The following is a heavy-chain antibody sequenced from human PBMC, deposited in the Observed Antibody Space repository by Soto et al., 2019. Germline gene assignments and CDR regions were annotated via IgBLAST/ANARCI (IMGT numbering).Heavy chain of an antibody. CDR1: GYSFTSYG. Sequence: ASVKGCCKASGYSFTSYGMSWVRQAPGQGLERMGWISAYNGNTNYAHKLQGRVTMPTDTSTSTAYMELRSLRSDDTAVYYCARVKYYYDSSGYLDYWGQGTLVTVSS. D-gene: IGHD3-22*01. CDR3: ARVKYYYDSSGYLDY. J-gene: IGHJ4*02. V-gene: IGHV1-18*01. CDR2: ISAYNGNT.